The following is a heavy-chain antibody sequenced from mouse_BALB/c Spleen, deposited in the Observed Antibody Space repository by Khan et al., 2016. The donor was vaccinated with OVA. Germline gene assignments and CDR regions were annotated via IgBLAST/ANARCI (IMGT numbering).Heavy chain of an antibody. D-gene: IGHD2-14*01. CDR2: INTYTGEP. V-gene: IGHV9-3-1*01. CDR3: ARVGYSGTMDF. CDR1: GFTFTNYG. Sequence: QIQLVQSGPELKKPGETVQISCKASGFTFTNYGMNWVRQAPGKGLKWMGWINTYTGEPTFTDDFKGRFAFSLATSASTAYLQINSLKNEDTATYFCARVGYSGTMDFWGQGTSVTVSS. J-gene: IGHJ4*01.